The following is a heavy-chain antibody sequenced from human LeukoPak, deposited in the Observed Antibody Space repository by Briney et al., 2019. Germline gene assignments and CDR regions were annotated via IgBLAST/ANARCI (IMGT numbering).Heavy chain of an antibody. CDR1: GFTFSRYR. Sequence: GGSLRLSCAASGFTFSRYRMHWVRQVPGKGLVWVSLINGDGSTTSYADFVKGRFTISRDNAKNTLSLQVNSLRAEDTAVYYCATGNYYDSRGYYTFGYWGQGTLVTVSS. CDR3: ATGNYYDSRGYYTFGY. CDR2: INGDGSTT. J-gene: IGHJ4*02. D-gene: IGHD3-22*01. V-gene: IGHV3-74*01.